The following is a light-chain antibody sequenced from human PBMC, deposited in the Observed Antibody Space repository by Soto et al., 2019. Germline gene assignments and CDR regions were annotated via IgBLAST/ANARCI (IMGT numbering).Light chain of an antibody. J-gene: IGLJ1*01. CDR2: DVS. Sequence: QSVLTQPPSAPGSPGQSVTISCTGTSSDVGGYNYVSWYLQHPGKAPKVMIYDVSKRPSGVPDRFSGSKSGNTASLTISGLQSEDEADYYCCSFAGNYIYVFGTGTKVTVL. CDR3: CSFAGNYIYV. CDR1: SSDVGGYNY. V-gene: IGLV2-11*01.